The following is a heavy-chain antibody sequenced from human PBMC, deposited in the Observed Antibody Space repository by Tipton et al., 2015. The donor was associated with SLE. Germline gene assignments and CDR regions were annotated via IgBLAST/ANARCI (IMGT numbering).Heavy chain of an antibody. D-gene: IGHD6-13*01. J-gene: IGHJ5*02. V-gene: IGHV4-39*07. CDR3: ARTAAAATRWFDP. CDR1: GGSISSRSYD. Sequence: TLSLTCTVSGGSISSRSYDWGWIRQPPGKGLEWIGSIYDTGNTYYNPSLKSRVTISEDTSRNQFSLKLSSVTAADTAVYYCARTAAAATRWFDPWGQGTLVTVSS. CDR2: IYDTGNT.